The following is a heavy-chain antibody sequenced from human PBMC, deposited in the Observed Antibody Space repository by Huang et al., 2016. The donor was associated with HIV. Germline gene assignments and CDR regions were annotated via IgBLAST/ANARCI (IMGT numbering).Heavy chain of an antibody. J-gene: IGHJ6*02. V-gene: IGHV4-34*01. CDR1: GGSFSNYF. CDR3: ARGAVRYFDRGGTRYYGMDV. D-gene: IGHD3-9*01. Sequence: QVQLQQWGAGLLKPSETLSLPCAVYGGSFSNYFWSWIRQHPGQGRAWIGEITHSRSTNYRPSLKSRGTISVDTSKTQFSLNLTSVTAADTAVYYCARGAVRYFDRGGTRYYGMDVWGQGTTVTVSS. CDR2: ITHSRST.